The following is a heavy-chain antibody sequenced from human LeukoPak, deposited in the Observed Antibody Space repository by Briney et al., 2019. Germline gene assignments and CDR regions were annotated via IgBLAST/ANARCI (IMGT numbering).Heavy chain of an antibody. J-gene: IGHJ6*04. CDR3: ARDVGYRTVRRMDV. Sequence: KAGGSLRLSCAASGFTFSDYYMSWIRQAPGKGLEWVSYISGSGSTIYYADSVKGRFTISRDNAKNSLYLQMNSLRAEDTALYYCARDVGYRTVRRMDVWGKGTTVTVSS. CDR1: GFTFSDYY. D-gene: IGHD5-18*01. CDR2: ISGSGSTI. V-gene: IGHV3-11*01.